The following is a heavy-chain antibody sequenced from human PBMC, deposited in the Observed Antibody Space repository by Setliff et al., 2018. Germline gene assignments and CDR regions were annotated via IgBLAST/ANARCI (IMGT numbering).Heavy chain of an antibody. CDR3: SRLVRYCTTTSCQRLSGDEY. CDR1: GYSISSGHF. CDR2: IFHSGST. D-gene: IGHD2-2*01. V-gene: IGHV4-38-2*01. J-gene: IGHJ4*02. Sequence: PSETLSLTCGVSGYSISSGHFWGWIRQPPGKGLEWLGNIFHSGSTYYNPTLNSRVTMSVDTSKNQFSLMLTSVTAADTAVYYCSRLVRYCTTTSCQRLSGDEYWGQGTLVTVSS.